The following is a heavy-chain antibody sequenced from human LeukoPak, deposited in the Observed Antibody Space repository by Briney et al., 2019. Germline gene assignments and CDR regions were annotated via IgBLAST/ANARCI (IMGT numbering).Heavy chain of an antibody. D-gene: IGHD4-17*01. CDR2: ISYDGSNK. CDR1: GFTFSSYG. Sequence: GGSLRLSCAASGFTFSSYGMHWVRQAPGKGLEWVAVISYDGSNKYYADSVKGRFTISRDNSKNTLYLQMNSLRAEDTAVYYCAKPLRLDYGDYEGALDTESPTLDMDVWGKGTTVTISS. J-gene: IGHJ6*03. CDR3: AKPLRLDYGDYEGALDTESPTLDMDV. V-gene: IGHV3-30*18.